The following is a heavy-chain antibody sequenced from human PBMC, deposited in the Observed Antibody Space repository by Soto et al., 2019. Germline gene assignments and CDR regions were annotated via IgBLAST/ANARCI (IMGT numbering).Heavy chain of an antibody. CDR1: EFTFSDYY. V-gene: IGHV3-11*05. CDR2: ISSSSTYT. D-gene: IGHD6-13*01. Sequence: HVQLVESGGGLVKPGGSLRLSCAASEFTFSDYYMSWIRQAPGKGLEWVSYISSSSTYTKYADSVKGRFTISRDNAKNSLYLQMNSLRVEDTAVYYCARWYSSSLWFDPWGQGTLATVSS. J-gene: IGHJ5*02. CDR3: ARWYSSSLWFDP.